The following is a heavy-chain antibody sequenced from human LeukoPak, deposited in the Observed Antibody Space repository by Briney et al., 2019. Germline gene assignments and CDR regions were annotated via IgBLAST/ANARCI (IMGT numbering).Heavy chain of an antibody. Sequence: GGSLRLSCAASGFTFSSYSMNWVRQAPGKGLEWVSSISSSSSYIYYADSVKGRFTISRDNAKNALYLQMNSLRAKDTAVYYCARSLMTTVFDYWGQGTLVTVSS. CDR3: ARSLMTTVFDY. D-gene: IGHD4-17*01. J-gene: IGHJ4*02. CDR1: GFTFSSYS. V-gene: IGHV3-21*01. CDR2: ISSSSSYI.